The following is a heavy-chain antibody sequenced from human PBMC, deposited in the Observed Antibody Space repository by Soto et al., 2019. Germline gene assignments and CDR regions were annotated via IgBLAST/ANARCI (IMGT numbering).Heavy chain of an antibody. CDR3: VRGPSDHKLRLVEWPYGDY. CDR1: GFIVSSNQ. D-gene: IGHD3-3*01. Sequence: VGSLRLSCVASGFIVSSNQMSWVRQAPGKGLEWVSVIYSGHTTYYADSVEGRFTISRDDSKNTLYLQMNSLRVEDTAVYYCVRGPSDHKLRLVEWPYGDYWGRGALVTVSS. J-gene: IGHJ4*02. CDR2: IYSGHTT. V-gene: IGHV3-53*01.